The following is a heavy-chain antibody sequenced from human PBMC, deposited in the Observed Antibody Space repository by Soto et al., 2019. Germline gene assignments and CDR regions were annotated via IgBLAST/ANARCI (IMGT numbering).Heavy chain of an antibody. D-gene: IGHD6-13*01. J-gene: IGHJ4*01. CDR2: ISGSGCTS. CDR1: GFNFRSYA. Sequence: DVELSESGGGLVQPGGSLRLSCAASGFNFRSYAMSWVRRAPGKGLEWVSAISGSGCTSYFADSVRGRFTISRDNSKNTLYLQLSSMRVEDTAEYFCAQGRGSSWTIDYWGHGTLVTVSS. V-gene: IGHV3-23*01. CDR3: AQGRGSSWTIDY.